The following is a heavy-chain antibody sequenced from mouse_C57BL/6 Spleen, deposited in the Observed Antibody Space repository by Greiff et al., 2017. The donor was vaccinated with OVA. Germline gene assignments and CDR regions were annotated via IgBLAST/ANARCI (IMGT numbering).Heavy chain of an antibody. CDR1: GYTFTDYE. Sequence: VKLMESGAELVRPGASVTLSCKASGYTFTDYEMHWVKQTPVHGLEWIGAIDPETGGTAYNQKFKGKAILTADKSSSTAYMELRSLTSEDSAVYYCTLMVTTGDVYYFDYWGQGTTLTVSS. CDR3: TLMVTTGDVYYFDY. J-gene: IGHJ2*01. V-gene: IGHV1-15*01. CDR2: IDPETGGT. D-gene: IGHD2-2*01.